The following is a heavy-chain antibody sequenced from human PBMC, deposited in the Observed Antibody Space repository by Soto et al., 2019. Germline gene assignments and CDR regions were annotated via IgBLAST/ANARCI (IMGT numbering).Heavy chain of an antibody. D-gene: IGHD5-18*01. J-gene: IGHJ3*02. CDR2: ISDDGSNK. Sequence: QVQLVESGGGVVQPGRSLRLSCAASGFTFRTSGMHWVRQAPGKGLEWVAVISDDGSNKYNIASVEGRFTISRDNSKNTLYMQMNSLRPEDTAVYYCAKGGVYSYVTNDAFDIWGQGTMVTVSS. CDR3: AKGGVYSYVTNDAFDI. V-gene: IGHV3-30*18. CDR1: GFTFRTSG.